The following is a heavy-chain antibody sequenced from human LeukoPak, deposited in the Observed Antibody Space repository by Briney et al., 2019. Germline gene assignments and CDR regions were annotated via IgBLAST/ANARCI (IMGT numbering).Heavy chain of an antibody. V-gene: IGHV3-33*01. CDR1: GSTFSSYG. CDR3: ARGLDYGDY. CDR2: IWYDGSNK. Sequence: GRSLRLSCAASGSTFSSYGMHWVRQAPGKGLEWVAVIWYDGSNKCYADSVKGRFTISRDNSKNTLYLQMNSLRAEDTAVYYCARGLDYGDYWGQGTLVTVSS. J-gene: IGHJ4*02.